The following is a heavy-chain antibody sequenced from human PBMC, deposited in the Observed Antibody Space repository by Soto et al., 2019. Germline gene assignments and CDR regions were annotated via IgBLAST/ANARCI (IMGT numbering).Heavy chain of an antibody. CDR1: GYTFTSYA. Sequence: ASVKVSCKASGYTFTSYAMHWVRQAPGQRLEWMGWINAGNGNTKYSQKFQGRVTITRDTSASTVYMELSSLRSEDTAVYYCVRERLGALIDYWGQGTLVTVS. CDR2: INAGNGNT. CDR3: VRERLGALIDY. V-gene: IGHV1-3*01. J-gene: IGHJ4*02. D-gene: IGHD1-26*01.